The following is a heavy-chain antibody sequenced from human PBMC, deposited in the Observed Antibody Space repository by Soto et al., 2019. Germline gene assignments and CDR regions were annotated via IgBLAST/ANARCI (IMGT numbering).Heavy chain of an antibody. D-gene: IGHD3-10*01. V-gene: IGHV5-10-1*01. CDR3: ARYGTHSDY. CDR2: IDPGDSHI. CDR1: GYSFTNYW. J-gene: IGHJ4*02. Sequence: GESLKISCKGSGYSFTNYWIIWVRQVPGKGLEWMGRIDPGDSHINYNPSFQGHVTISVDRSITTAYLQWSSLKASDTAMYYCARYGTHSDYWGQGTQVTVSS.